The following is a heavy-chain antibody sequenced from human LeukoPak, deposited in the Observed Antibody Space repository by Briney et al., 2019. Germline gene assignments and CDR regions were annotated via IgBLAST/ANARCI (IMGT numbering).Heavy chain of an antibody. J-gene: IGHJ4*02. CDR2: ISSSSSTI. V-gene: IGHV3-48*01. Sequence: GGSLRLSCAASGFTFSSYSMNWVRQAPGKGLEWVSYISSSSSTIYYADSVKGRFTISRDNSKNTLYLQMNSLRAEDTAVYYCAKVPPVVVVAATPRGYWGQGTLVTVSS. CDR3: AKVPPVVVVAATPRGY. D-gene: IGHD2-15*01. CDR1: GFTFSSYS.